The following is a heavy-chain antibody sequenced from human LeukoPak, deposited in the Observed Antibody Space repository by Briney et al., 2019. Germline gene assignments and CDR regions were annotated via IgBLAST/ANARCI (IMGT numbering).Heavy chain of an antibody. J-gene: IGHJ3*01. D-gene: IGHD2-8*01. CDR2: MNQDGSEE. V-gene: IGHV3-7*01. CDR1: GFTLSNYW. Sequence: GGSLRLSCAASGFTLSNYWMSWVRQAPGKGLEWVANMNQDGSEEYYVDSVKGRFTISRDNAKNSLYLQMNSLRAEDTAVYYCARVQGHPPNGLDVWGQGTMVTVSS. CDR3: ARVQGHPPNGLDV.